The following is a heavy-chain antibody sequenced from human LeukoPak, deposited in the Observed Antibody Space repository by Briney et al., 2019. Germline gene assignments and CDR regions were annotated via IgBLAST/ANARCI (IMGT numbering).Heavy chain of an antibody. V-gene: IGHV4-30-2*01. CDR2: IYHSGST. Sequence: SETLSLTCTVSGGSISSGGYYWSWIRQPPGKGLEWIGYIYHSGSTYYNPSLKSRVTISVDRSKNQFSLKLSSVTAADTAVYYCAREGARLDIVVVPAAIGPGVRAFDIWGQGTMVTVSS. D-gene: IGHD2-2*01. CDR1: GGSISSGGYY. CDR3: AREGARLDIVVVPAAIGPGVRAFDI. J-gene: IGHJ3*02.